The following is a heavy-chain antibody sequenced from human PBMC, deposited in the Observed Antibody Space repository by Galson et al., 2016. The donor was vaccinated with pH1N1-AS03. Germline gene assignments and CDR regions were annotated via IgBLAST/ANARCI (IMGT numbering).Heavy chain of an antibody. J-gene: IGHJ4*02. CDR3: ARGSGWYDY. Sequence: SLRLSCAASGFTFGNYWMTWVRQAPGKGLEWVANIRQDGSERYYVDSVEGRFTISRGNAKNSVYLQMNSLRADDTAVYYYARGSGWYDYWGQGTLVTVSS. CDR2: IRQDGSER. D-gene: IGHD6-13*01. CDR1: GFTFGNYW. V-gene: IGHV3-7*04.